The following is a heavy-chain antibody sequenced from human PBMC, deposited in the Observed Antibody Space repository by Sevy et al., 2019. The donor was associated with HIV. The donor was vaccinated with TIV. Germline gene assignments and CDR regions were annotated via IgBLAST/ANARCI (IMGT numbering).Heavy chain of an antibody. CDR3: AREGGVATTGDHYAFDI. J-gene: IGHJ3*02. CDR2: IIPIFGTP. D-gene: IGHD7-27*01. V-gene: IGHV1-69*13. CDR1: GDTFSTYG. Sequence: ASVKVSCKASGDTFSTYGLSWVRQAPGQGLEWMGGIIPIFGTPNYARTFQGRVTITADESASTAYMELSSLRSEDTALYYCAREGGVATTGDHYAFDIWGHGTLVIVSS.